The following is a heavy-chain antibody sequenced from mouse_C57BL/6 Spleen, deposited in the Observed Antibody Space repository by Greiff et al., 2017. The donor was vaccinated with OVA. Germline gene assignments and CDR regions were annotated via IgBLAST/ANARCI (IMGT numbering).Heavy chain of an antibody. CDR1: GYTFTDYN. D-gene: IGHD2-3*01. V-gene: IGHV1-18*01. J-gene: IGHJ1*03. CDR2: INPNNGGT. Sequence: EVQLQESGPELVKPGASVKIPCKASGYTFTDYNMDWVKQSHGKSLEWIGDINPNNGGTIYNQKFKGKATLTVDKSSSTAYMELRSLTSEDTAVYYCARERKIYDGYEGYFDVWGTGTTVTVSS. CDR3: ARERKIYDGYEGYFDV.